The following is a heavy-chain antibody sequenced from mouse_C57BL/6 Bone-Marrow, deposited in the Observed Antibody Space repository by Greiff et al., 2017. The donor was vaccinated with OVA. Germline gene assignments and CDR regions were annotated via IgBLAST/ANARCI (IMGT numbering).Heavy chain of an antibody. Sequence: QVQLQQSGAELVRPGASVTLSCKASGYTFTDYEMHWVKQTPVHGLEWIGAIDPATGGTAYNPKFKGKAILTADKSSSTAYIVLSSLTSEDSAVYYCTRCYSNYYAMDYWGQGTSVTVSS. CDR2: IDPATGGT. D-gene: IGHD2-5*01. V-gene: IGHV1-15*01. CDR3: TRCYSNYYAMDY. CDR1: GYTFTDYE. J-gene: IGHJ4*01.